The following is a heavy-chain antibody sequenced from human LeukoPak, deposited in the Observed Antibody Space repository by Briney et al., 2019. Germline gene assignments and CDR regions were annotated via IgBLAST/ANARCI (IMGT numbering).Heavy chain of an antibody. V-gene: IGHV2-70*01. J-gene: IGHJ4*02. CDR2: IDWEDNI. CDR1: GFSISTRGMS. D-gene: IGHD6-19*01. Sequence: SGPTLVNPTQTLTLTCTFSGFSISTRGMSVSWIRQPPGKALEWLALIDWEDNIFYSSSLRARLTISKDTSKNQAALTLTNVDPADTATYYCARTSHTGVWYDLDSWGQGTLVTVSS. CDR3: ARTSHTGVWYDLDS.